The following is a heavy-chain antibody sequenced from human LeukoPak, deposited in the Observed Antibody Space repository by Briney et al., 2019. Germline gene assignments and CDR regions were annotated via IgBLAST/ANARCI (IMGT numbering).Heavy chain of an antibody. CDR1: GASISNYY. J-gene: IGHJ4*01. V-gene: IGHV4-59*01. D-gene: IGHD5-12*01. Sequence: SETLSLTCTVSGASISNYYWTWIRKPPGKGLEWIGSIYYSGSTNYSPALRSRVTISVDTSKNQFSLKLRSVTAADTAIYYCARGFGGYDYWGHGTLVTISS. CDR2: IYYSGST. CDR3: ARGFGGYDY.